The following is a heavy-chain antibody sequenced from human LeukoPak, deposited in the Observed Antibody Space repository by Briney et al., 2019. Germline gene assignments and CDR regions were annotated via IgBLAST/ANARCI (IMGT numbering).Heavy chain of an antibody. Sequence: GASVKVSCKASGGTFSSYAISWVPQAPGQGLEWMGGIIPIFGTANYAQKFQGRVTITTDESTSTAYMELSSLRSEETAVYYCARAYNSMIVVVWGAFDMWGQGTMVTVSS. CDR2: IIPIFGTA. CDR3: ARAYNSMIVVVWGAFDM. V-gene: IGHV1-69*05. CDR1: GGTFSSYA. D-gene: IGHD3-22*01. J-gene: IGHJ3*02.